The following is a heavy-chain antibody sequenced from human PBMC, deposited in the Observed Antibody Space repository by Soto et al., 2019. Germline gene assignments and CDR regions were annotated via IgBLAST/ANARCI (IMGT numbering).Heavy chain of an antibody. CDR1: GFTFTRYS. J-gene: IGHJ4*02. CDR2: ISSTTNYI. V-gene: IGHV3-21*01. CDR3: ARESEDPTSNFDY. Sequence: XVSLRLSFAASGFTFTRYSRNWVRQAPGKGLEWVSSISSTTNYIYYADSMKGRFTVSRDNAKNSVYLEMNSLSAEDTAVYYCARESEDPTSNFDYWGQGTLVTVSS.